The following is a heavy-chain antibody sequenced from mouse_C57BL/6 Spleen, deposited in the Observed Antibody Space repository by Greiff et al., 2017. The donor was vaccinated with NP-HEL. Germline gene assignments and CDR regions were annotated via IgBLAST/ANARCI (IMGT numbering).Heavy chain of an antibody. CDR3: ARGYTWYFDV. CDR1: GYTFTDYN. V-gene: IGHV1-18*01. J-gene: IGHJ1*03. CDR2: INPNNGGT. Sequence: EVQLQESGPELVKPGASVKIPCKASGYTFTDYNMDWVKQSNGKSLEWIGDINPNNGGTIYNQKFKGKATLTGDKSSSTAYMELRSLTSEDTAVYYCARGYTWYFDVWGTGTTVTVSS.